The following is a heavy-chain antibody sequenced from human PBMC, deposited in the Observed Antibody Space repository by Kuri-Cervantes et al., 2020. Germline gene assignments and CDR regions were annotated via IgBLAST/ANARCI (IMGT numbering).Heavy chain of an antibody. CDR3: AYYHCSGGSCYFDY. CDR2: IHYSGST. D-gene: IGHD2-15*01. V-gene: IGHV4-59*01. CDR1: GGSISSYY. Sequence: SETLSLTCTVSGGSISSYYWSWIRQPPGKGLEWIGYIHYSGSTNYNPSLKSRVTISVDTSKNQLSLKLSSVTAADTAVYYCAYYHCSGGSCYFDYWGQGTLVTVPQ. J-gene: IGHJ4*02.